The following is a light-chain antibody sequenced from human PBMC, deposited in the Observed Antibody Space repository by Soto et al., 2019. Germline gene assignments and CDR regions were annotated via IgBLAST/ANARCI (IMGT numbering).Light chain of an antibody. CDR3: QQNLSVPPT. CDR2: TGS. CDR1: QAIDSW. Sequence: DIQMTQSPSSVSASVGDRVTITCRASQAIDSWLAWYQQKPGEAPKLLIFTGSLLHSGVPPRFSGSGSGTDFTLTISSLQPEDVATYYCQQNLSVPPTFGQGTKV. V-gene: IGKV1-12*01. J-gene: IGKJ1*01.